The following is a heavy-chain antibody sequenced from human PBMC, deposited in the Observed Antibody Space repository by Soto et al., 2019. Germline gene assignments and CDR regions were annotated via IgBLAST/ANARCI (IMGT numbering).Heavy chain of an antibody. D-gene: IGHD4-17*01. CDR3: ARSTVTEDY. CDR2: LYHSGST. V-gene: IGHV4-4*02. CDR1: GASISSNNW. J-gene: IGHJ4*02. Sequence: QVQLQESGPGLVKPSGTLSLTCAVSGASISSNNWWSWVRQPPGKGLEWVGELYHSGSTNYNLYLKSRVTISIDKSKNQFSLKLSSVPAADTALYYCARSTVTEDYWGQGTLVAVSS.